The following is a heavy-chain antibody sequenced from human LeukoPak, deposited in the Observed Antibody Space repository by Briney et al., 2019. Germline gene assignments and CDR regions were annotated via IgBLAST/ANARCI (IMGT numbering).Heavy chain of an antibody. D-gene: IGHD2-15*01. CDR3: AKPYCSGGSCAFDY. CDR1: GFTFSSYS. V-gene: IGHV3-21*01. J-gene: IGHJ4*02. CDR2: ISSSSSYI. Sequence: PGGSLRLSCAASGFTFSSYSMNWVRQAPGKGLEWVSSISSSSSYIYYADSVKGRFTISRDNAKNSLYLQMNSLRAEDTAVYYCAKPYCSGGSCAFDYWGQGTLATVSS.